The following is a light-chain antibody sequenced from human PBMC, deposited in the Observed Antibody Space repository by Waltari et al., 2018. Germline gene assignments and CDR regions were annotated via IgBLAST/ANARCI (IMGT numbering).Light chain of an antibody. CDR3: SSYTNIITYV. V-gene: IGLV2-14*01. CDR1: SSEVDNSNF. Sequence: QSALNQHASVSGPPGQSITISCTGPSSEVDNSNFVSWYQQHPGKAPKLMIYGVSKRPSGVSDRFSGSKSGNTASLTISGLQAEDEADYYCSSYTNIITYVFGTGTKVTVL. CDR2: GVS. J-gene: IGLJ1*01.